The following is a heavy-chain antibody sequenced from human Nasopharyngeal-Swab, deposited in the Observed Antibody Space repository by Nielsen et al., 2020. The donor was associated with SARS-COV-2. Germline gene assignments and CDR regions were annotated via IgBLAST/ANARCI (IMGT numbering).Heavy chain of an antibody. Sequence: SETLSLTCTVSGGSISSGGYYWSWIRQHPGKGLEWIGYIYYSGSTYYNPSLKSRVTISVDTSKNQFSLKLSSVTAADTAVYYCARVTVGDYHTFDYWGQGTLVTVSS. CDR3: ARVTVGDYHTFDY. D-gene: IGHD4-17*01. V-gene: IGHV4-31*03. CDR1: GGSISSGGYY. CDR2: IYYSGST. J-gene: IGHJ4*02.